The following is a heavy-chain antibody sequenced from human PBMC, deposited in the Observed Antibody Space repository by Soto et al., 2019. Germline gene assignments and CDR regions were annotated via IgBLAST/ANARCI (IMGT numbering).Heavy chain of an antibody. CDR1: GYAFTNYY. J-gene: IGHJ6*02. Sequence: QAHLEQSGTEVKNPGASVKVSCKASGYAFTNYYMHWVRQTPGQGLEWVGVINPIDASTRYTQKFQDRVTLTTDTSTSTVYLELSSLKSDDTAVYYCARKGYTYRKSGLDVWGQGTTVSVSS. CDR2: INPIDAST. V-gene: IGHV1-46*01. D-gene: IGHD5-18*01. CDR3: ARKGYTYRKSGLDV.